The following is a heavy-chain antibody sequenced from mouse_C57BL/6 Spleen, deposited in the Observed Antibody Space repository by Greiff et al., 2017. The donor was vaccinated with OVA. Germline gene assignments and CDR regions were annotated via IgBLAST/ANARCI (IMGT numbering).Heavy chain of an antibody. CDR3: ARDPITTVVASELYFDG. D-gene: IGHD1-1*01. J-gene: IGHJ1*03. CDR2: ISDGGSYT. Sequence: EVKLEESGGGLVKPGGSLKLSCAASGFTFSSYAMSWVRQTPEKRLEWVATISDGGSYTYYPDNVKGRFTISRDNAKNNLYLQMSHLKSEDTAMYYCARDPITTVVASELYFDGWGTGTTVTVSS. CDR1: GFTFSSYA. V-gene: IGHV5-4*01.